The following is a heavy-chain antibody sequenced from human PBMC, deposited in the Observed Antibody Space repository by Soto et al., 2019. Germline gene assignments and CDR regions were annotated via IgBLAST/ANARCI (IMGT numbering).Heavy chain of an antibody. CDR1: GFTFSSYY. V-gene: IGHV3-74*01. Sequence: EVQLVESGGGFVPPGGSLRLSCAASGFTFSSYYMHWVRQAPGKGLVWVSRISSDGSSTSYADSVKGRFTISRDNAKNTLSLQVNSLRDEDTAVYYCARAGVNHAFDIWGQGTMVTVSS. CDR2: ISSDGSST. CDR3: ARAGVNHAFDI. J-gene: IGHJ3*02. D-gene: IGHD2-21*01.